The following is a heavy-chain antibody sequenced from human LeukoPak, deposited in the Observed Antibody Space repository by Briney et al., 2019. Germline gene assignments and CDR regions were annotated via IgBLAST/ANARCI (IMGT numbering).Heavy chain of an antibody. CDR3: AKDFRMVRGANAPYMDV. CDR2: ISGSGGST. V-gene: IGHV3-23*01. Sequence: GGSLRLSCAASGFTFSSYAMSWVRQAPGKGLEWVSAISGSGGSTYYADSVKGRFTISRDNSKNTLYLQMNSLRAEDTAVYYCAKDFRMVRGANAPYMDVWGQGTTVTVSS. CDR1: GFTFSSYA. J-gene: IGHJ6*02. D-gene: IGHD3-10*01.